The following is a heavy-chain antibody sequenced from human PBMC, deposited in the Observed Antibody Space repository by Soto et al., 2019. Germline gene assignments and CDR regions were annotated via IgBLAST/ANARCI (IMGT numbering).Heavy chain of an antibody. J-gene: IGHJ3*02. CDR3: ARGAEVGAPLRAAFDI. Sequence: GASVKVSCKASGYTFTGYYMHWVRQAPGQGLEWMGWINPNSGGTNYAQKFQGWVTMTRDTSISTAYMELSRLGSDDTAVYYCARGAEVGAPLRAAFDIWGQGTMVTVSS. CDR1: GYTFTGYY. D-gene: IGHD1-26*01. CDR2: INPNSGGT. V-gene: IGHV1-2*04.